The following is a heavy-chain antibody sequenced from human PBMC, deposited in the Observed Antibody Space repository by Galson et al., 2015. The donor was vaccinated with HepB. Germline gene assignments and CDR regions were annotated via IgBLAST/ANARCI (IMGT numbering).Heavy chain of an antibody. V-gene: IGHV3-33*01. D-gene: IGHD3-9*01. CDR3: ASEVRYSSVYYFDS. CDR2: IWYDGNTE. CDR1: TFIVSHFG. Sequence: SLRLSCAASTFIVSHFGMHWVHQAPGKGLEWVAFIWYDGNTEYYADSVKGRFTISGDDSKNTLYLQMNSLRGEDTAVYFCASEVRYSSVYYFDSWGQGTLVTVSS. J-gene: IGHJ4*02.